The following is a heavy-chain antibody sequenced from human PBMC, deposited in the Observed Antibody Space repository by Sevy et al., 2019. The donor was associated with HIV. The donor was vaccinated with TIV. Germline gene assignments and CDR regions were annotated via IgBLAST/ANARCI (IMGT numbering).Heavy chain of an antibody. J-gene: IGHJ4*02. D-gene: IGHD3-22*01. CDR3: ARVSPDYYDSSGDDY. V-gene: IGHV1-18*01. CDR1: GYTFTSYG. Sequence: ASVKVSCKASGYTFTSYGISWVRQAPGQGLEWMGWISAYNGNTNYAQKLQGRVTMTTDTSTSTAYMELRSLRSDDTAVYYCARVSPDYYDSSGDDYWGQGALVTVSS. CDR2: ISAYNGNT.